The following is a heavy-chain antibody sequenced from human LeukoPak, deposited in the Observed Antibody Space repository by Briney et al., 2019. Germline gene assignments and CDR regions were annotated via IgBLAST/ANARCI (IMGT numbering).Heavy chain of an antibody. CDR2: MYNSGST. CDR3: AKESNSSDNWYFDL. Sequence: SETLSLTCTVSGGSISSSSYNWNWIRQPPGKGLEWIGYMYNSGSTNNNPSLKSRVTISVDKSKNQFSLKLSSVTAADTAVYYCAKESNSSDNWYFDLWGRGTLVTVSS. D-gene: IGHD2/OR15-2a*01. J-gene: IGHJ2*01. V-gene: IGHV4-61*01. CDR1: GGSISSSSYN.